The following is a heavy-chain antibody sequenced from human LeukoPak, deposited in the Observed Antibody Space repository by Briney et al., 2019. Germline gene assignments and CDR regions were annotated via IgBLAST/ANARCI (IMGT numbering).Heavy chain of an antibody. V-gene: IGHV3-66*02. CDR3: AREGGYSGYNAFDI. CDR1: GFTVRSYY. D-gene: IGHD3-22*01. J-gene: IGHJ3*02. CDR2: IYSGGST. Sequence: PGGSLRLSCAASGFTVRSYYMSWVRQAPGLVLERLSVIYSGGSTYYADSVKGRFTISRDNSKNTLYLQMNSLRAEDTAVYYCAREGGYSGYNAFDIWGQGTMVTVSS.